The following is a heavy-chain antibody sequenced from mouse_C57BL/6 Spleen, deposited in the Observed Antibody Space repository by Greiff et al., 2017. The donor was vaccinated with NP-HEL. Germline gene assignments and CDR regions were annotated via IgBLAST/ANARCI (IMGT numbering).Heavy chain of an antibody. CDR1: GYTFTEYT. D-gene: IGHD1-1*01. CDR2: FYPGSGSI. J-gene: IGHJ4*01. Sequence: QVQLQQSGAELVKPGASVKLSCKASGYTFTEYTIHWVKQRSGQGLEWIGWFYPGSGSIKYNEKFKDKATLTADKSSSTVYMELSRLTSEDSAVYFCARRETDYYGRGYAMDYWGQGTSVTVSS. CDR3: ARRETDYYGRGYAMDY. V-gene: IGHV1-62-2*01.